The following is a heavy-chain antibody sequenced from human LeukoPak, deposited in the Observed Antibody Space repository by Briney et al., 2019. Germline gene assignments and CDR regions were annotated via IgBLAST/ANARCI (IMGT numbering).Heavy chain of an antibody. CDR2: ISSSSSYI. Sequence: GGSLRLSCAASGFTFSSYSMNWVRQAPGKGLEWVSSISSSSSYIYYADSVKGRFTISRDNAKNSLYLQMNSLRAEDTAVYYCARDHYDSSGYYWNGDYWGQGTLVTVSS. V-gene: IGHV3-21*01. D-gene: IGHD3-22*01. CDR1: GFTFSSYS. J-gene: IGHJ4*02. CDR3: ARDHYDSSGYYWNGDY.